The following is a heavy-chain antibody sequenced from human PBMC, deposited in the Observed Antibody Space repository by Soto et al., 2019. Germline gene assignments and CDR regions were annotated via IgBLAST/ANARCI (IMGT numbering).Heavy chain of an antibody. CDR3: AADPSPTYYDILTGYYNG. Sequence: GSSVKVSCKASGFTFTSTAVQWGRQARGQRLEWIGWIVVGSGNTNYAQKVQERVTITRDMSTSTAYMELSSLRSEETAVYYCAADPSPTYYDILTGYYNGWGQGTLVTVSS. D-gene: IGHD3-9*01. CDR1: GFTFTSTA. CDR2: IVVGSGNT. V-gene: IGHV1-58*01. J-gene: IGHJ4*02.